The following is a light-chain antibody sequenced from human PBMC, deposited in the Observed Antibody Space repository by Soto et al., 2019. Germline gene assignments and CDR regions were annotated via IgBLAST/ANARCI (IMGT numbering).Light chain of an antibody. CDR1: QDISNY. CDR3: QQYDNLPRT. J-gene: IGKJ2*01. V-gene: IGKV1-33*01. CDR2: DAS. Sequence: DIQMTQSPSSLSASVGDRVTITCQASQDISNYLNWYQQKPGKAPKLLIYDASNLETGVPSRFSGSGSGTDFTITISSLQPEDSATYYCQQYDNLPRTFGQGTKLEIK.